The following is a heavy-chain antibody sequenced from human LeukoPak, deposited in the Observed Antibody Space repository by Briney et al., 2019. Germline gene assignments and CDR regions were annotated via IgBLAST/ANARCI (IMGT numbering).Heavy chain of an antibody. CDR2: INTGGTTI. D-gene: IGHD6-6*01. CDR3: ARDSSVCEFDV. CDR1: GFTFSPYT. Sequence: PGGSLRLSCAASGFTFSPYTMHWFRQPPGKGLEWVSYINTGGTTIYYADSVKGRFTISRDNAKNSLYLHMNSLRAEDTAVYYCARDSSVCEFDVWGQGTMVTVSS. J-gene: IGHJ3*01. V-gene: IGHV3-48*01.